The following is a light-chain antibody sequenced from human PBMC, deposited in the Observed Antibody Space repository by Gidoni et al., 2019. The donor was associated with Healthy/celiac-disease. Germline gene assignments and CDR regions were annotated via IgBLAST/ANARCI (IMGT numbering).Light chain of an antibody. CDR1: QSISSY. Sequence: DIQMTQSPSSLSASVGDRVTITCRASQSISSYLNWYQQKPGKAPKLLIYAASSLQSGVPSRCSGSGSGTDFTITISSLQPEDFATYYCQQSYSTPRSFGQGTKLEIK. CDR3: QQSYSTPRS. V-gene: IGKV1-39*01. CDR2: AAS. J-gene: IGKJ2*04.